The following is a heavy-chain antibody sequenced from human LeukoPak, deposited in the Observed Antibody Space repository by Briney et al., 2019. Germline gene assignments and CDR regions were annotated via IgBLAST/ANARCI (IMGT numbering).Heavy chain of an antibody. J-gene: IGHJ3*02. V-gene: IGHV4-39*01. CDR3: ARHPVHSSGWYLSAFDI. Sequence: SETLSVTCTVSGGSISSSSYYWGWIRQPPGKGLEWIGSIYYSGSTYYNPSLKSRVTISVDTSKNQFSLKLSSVTAADTAVYYCARHPVHSSGWYLSAFDIWGQGTMVTVSS. CDR2: IYYSGST. D-gene: IGHD6-19*01. CDR1: GGSISSSSYY.